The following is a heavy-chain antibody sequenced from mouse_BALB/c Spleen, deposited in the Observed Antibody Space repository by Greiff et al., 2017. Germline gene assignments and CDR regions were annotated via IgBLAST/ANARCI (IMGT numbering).Heavy chain of an antibody. CDR2: ISTYYGDA. V-gene: IGHV1S137*01. J-gene: IGHJ4*01. CDR1: GYTFTDYA. Sequence: QVQLKQSGAELVRPGVSVKISCKGSGYTFTDYAMHWVKQSHAKSLEWIGVISTYYGDASYNQKFKGKATMTVDKSSSTAYMELARLTSEDSAIYYCARRGDGYYVGYAMDYWGQGTSVTVSS. CDR3: ARRGDGYYVGYAMDY. D-gene: IGHD2-3*01.